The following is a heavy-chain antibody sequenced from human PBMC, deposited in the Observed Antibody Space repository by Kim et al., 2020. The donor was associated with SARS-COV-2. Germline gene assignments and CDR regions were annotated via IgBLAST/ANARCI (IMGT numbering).Heavy chain of an antibody. D-gene: IGHD4-17*01. V-gene: IGHV3-49*02. Sequence: EKAASVKVRFFISRDDSESTAYLELNSLKIEDTAVYYCTRGDYGDYVFDYWGQGTLVTVSS. CDR3: TRGDYGDYVFDY. J-gene: IGHJ4*02.